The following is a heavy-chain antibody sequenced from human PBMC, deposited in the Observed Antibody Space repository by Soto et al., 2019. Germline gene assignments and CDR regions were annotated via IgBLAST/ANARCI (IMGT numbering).Heavy chain of an antibody. Sequence: GGSLRLSCAASGFTFSSYWMSGGRQAPGKGLEWVANIKQDGSEKYYVDSAKGRFTISRDNAKNSLYLQMNSLRAEDTAVYYCARDSLESSSSFDYWGQGTLVTVSS. D-gene: IGHD2-2*01. V-gene: IGHV3-7*03. CDR2: IKQDGSEK. CDR3: ARDSLESSSSFDY. CDR1: GFTFSSYW. J-gene: IGHJ4*02.